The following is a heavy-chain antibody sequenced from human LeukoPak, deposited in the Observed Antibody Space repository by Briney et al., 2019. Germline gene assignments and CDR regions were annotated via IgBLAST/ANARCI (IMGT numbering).Heavy chain of an antibody. V-gene: IGHV4-61*01. J-gene: IGHJ3*02. CDR1: GGSISSSSYY. CDR3: ARGWHYYDSSGYWSNHPNHDAFDI. CDR2: IYYSGST. D-gene: IGHD3-22*01. Sequence: SETLSLTCTVSGGSISSSSYYWSWIRQPPGKGLEWIGYIYYSGSTNYNPSLKSRVTISVDTSKNQFSLKLSSVTAADTAVYYCARGWHYYDSSGYWSNHPNHDAFDIWGQGTMVTVSS.